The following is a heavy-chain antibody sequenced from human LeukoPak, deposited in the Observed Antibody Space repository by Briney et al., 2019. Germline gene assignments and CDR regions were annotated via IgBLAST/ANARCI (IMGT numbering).Heavy chain of an antibody. CDR3: ARHETDYYDSSGLPY. J-gene: IGHJ4*02. V-gene: IGHV3-21*01. Sequence: PGGSLRLSCAASGFTFSTYSMNWVRQAPGKGLEWVSFISSSSSYIYYADSVKGRFTISRDNAKNSLYLQMNSLRAEDTAVYYCARHETDYYDSSGLPYWGQGTLVTVSS. CDR2: ISSSSSYI. D-gene: IGHD3-22*01. CDR1: GFTFSTYS.